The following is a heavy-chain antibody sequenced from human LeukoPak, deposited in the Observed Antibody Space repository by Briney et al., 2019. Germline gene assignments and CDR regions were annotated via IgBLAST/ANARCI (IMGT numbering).Heavy chain of an antibody. V-gene: IGHV1-69*13. CDR3: ARCIPCSSGCYYFDY. D-gene: IGHD6-19*01. CDR2: IIPIFGTA. J-gene: IGHJ4*02. Sequence: GASVKVSCKASGCTFSSYAISWVRQAPGQGLEWMGGIIPIFGTANYAQKFQGRVTITADESTSTAYMELSSLRSEDTAVYYCARCIPCSSGCYYFDYWGQGTLVTVSS. CDR1: GCTFSSYA.